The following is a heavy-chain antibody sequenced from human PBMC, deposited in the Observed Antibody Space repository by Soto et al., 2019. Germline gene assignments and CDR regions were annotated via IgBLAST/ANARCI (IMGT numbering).Heavy chain of an antibody. J-gene: IGHJ4*02. CDR1: GFTFSSYA. CDR3: AKGEYGDYCWGVDY. Sequence: EVQLLESGGGLVQPGGSLRLSCAASGFTFSSYAMSWVRQAPGKGLEWVSAISGSGGSTYYADSVKGRFTSSRDNSKNTLYLQMNSLRAEDTAVYYCAKGEYGDYCWGVDYWGQGTLVTVSS. V-gene: IGHV3-23*01. D-gene: IGHD4-17*01. CDR2: ISGSGGST.